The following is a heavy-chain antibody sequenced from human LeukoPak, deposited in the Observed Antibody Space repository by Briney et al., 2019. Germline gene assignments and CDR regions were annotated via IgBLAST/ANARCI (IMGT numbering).Heavy chain of an antibody. J-gene: IGHJ4*02. CDR1: GGSISSYY. CDR2: IYYSGST. V-gene: IGHV4-59*01. D-gene: IGHD6-19*01. CDR3: ARDLGSSGWYDFDY. Sequence: SETLSLTCTVSGGSISSYYWSWIRQPPGKGLEWIGYIYYSGSTNYNPSLKSRVTISVDTSKNQFSLRLSSVTAADTAVYYCARDLGSSGWYDFDYWGQGTLVTVSS.